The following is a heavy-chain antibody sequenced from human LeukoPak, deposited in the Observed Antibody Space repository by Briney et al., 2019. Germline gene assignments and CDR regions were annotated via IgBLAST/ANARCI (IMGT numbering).Heavy chain of an antibody. Sequence: SETLSLTCTVSGGSISSYSWSWIRQPPGEGLEWIGHIYNSGSTNYNPSLRGRVTISLDTSKNQVSLKLSSVTAADTAMYYCARKDGDGWGQGTLVTVSS. CDR3: ARKDGDG. J-gene: IGHJ4*02. CDR1: GGSISSYS. V-gene: IGHV4-59*01. CDR2: IYNSGST. D-gene: IGHD5-24*01.